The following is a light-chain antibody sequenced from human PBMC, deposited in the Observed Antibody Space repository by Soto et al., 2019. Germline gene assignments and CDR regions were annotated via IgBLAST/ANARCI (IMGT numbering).Light chain of an antibody. CDR2: SIN. CDR3: SSWDDSLDGPV. V-gene: IGLV1-44*01. CDR1: YSNIGSNF. Sequence: QSVLTQPPSASATPGQTVTISCSGRYSNIGSNFVSWYQRLTVTAPKLGIYSINQRPSGLPDRFTGSKSGTSASRTISGFQSEDEADYVCSSWDDSLDGPVFGGGTKLTV. J-gene: IGLJ3*02.